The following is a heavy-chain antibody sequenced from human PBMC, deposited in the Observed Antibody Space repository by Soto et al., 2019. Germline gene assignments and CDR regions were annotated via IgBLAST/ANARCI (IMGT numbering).Heavy chain of an antibody. CDR2: IFSNDEK. CDR3: ARIERYFDLELYSYGMDV. J-gene: IGHJ6*02. Sequence: SGPTLVNPTETLTLTCTVSGFSLSNARMGVSWIRQPPGKALEWLAHIFSNDEKSYSTSLKSRLTISKDTSKSQVVLTMTNMDPVDTATYYCARIERYFDLELYSYGMDVWGQGTTVTVSS. V-gene: IGHV2-26*01. D-gene: IGHD3-9*01. CDR1: GFSLSNARMG.